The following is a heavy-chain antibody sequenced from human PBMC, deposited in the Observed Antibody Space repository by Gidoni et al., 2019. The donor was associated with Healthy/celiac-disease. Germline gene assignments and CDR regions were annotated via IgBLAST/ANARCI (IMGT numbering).Heavy chain of an antibody. CDR2: IILIFGTA. Sequence: QEQLVQSGDEVKRPGSSGKVVCKASAGTFRSYAISWGRQAPVQGLEWLGGIILIFGTANYAQKCQGWGTITADESTSTAYMELGSLRSEDTAVYYCARAGYCSGGSCYTFDYWGQGTLVTVSS. V-gene: IGHV1-69*01. J-gene: IGHJ4*02. CDR3: ARAGYCSGGSCYTFDY. CDR1: AGTFRSYA. D-gene: IGHD2-15*01.